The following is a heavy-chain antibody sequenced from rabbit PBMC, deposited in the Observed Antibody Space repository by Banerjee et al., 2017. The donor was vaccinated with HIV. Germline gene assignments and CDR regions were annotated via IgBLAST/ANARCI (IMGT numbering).Heavy chain of an antibody. V-gene: IGHV1S43*01. Sequence: QEQLVESGGDLVKPEGSLTLTCTASGFSFSNKYVMCWVRQAPGKGLELIACIYSSNGDKWYASWVNGRFTISRSTSLNTVDLKMTSLTVADTATYFCGRDRDGDAGYGSLALWGPGTLVTVS. CDR2: IYSSNGDK. D-gene: IGHD6-1*01. CDR3: GRDRDGDAGYGSLAL. CDR1: GFSFSNKYV. J-gene: IGHJ4*01.